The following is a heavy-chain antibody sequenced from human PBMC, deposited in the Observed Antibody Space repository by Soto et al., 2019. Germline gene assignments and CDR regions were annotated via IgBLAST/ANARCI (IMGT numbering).Heavy chain of an antibody. J-gene: IGHJ3*02. V-gene: IGHV3-48*03. CDR1: GFTFSSYE. CDR2: ISSSGSTI. D-gene: IGHD3-22*01. Sequence: GGSLRLSCAASGFTFSSYEMNWVRQAPGKGLEWVSYISSSGSTIYYADSVKGRFTISRDNAKNSLYLQMNSLRAEDTAVYYCARERGYDSSGYYAFDIWGQGTMVTVSS. CDR3: ARERGYDSSGYYAFDI.